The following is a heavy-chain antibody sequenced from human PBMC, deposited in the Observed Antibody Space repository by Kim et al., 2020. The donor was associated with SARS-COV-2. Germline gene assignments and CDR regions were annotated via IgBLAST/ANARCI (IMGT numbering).Heavy chain of an antibody. CDR1: GGSISSGGYY. CDR3: ARTGVTMIVVNAFDI. J-gene: IGHJ3*02. Sequence: SETLSLTCTVSGGSISSGGYYWSWIRQHPGKGLEWIGYIYYSGSTYYNPSLKSRVTISVDTSKNQFSLKLSSVTAADTAVYYCARTGVTMIVVNAFDICSQGRMVTV. V-gene: IGHV4-31*03. CDR2: IYYSGST. D-gene: IGHD3-22*01.